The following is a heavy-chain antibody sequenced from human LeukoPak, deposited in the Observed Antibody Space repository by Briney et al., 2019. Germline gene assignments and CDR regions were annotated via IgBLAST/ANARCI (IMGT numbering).Heavy chain of an antibody. CDR3: ARMWLRYFDY. CDR1: GFTVSSNY. D-gene: IGHD5-12*01. CDR2: IYSGGST. V-gene: IGHV3-66*01. J-gene: IGHJ4*02. Sequence: GGSLRLSCAASGFTVSSNYMSWVRQAPGKGLEWVSVIYSGGSTYYADSVKGRFTISRDDSKNTLYLQMNSLRAEDTAVYYCARMWLRYFDYWGQGTLVTVSS.